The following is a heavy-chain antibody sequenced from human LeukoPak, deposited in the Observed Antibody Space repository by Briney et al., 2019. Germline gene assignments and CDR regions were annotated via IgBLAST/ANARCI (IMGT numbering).Heavy chain of an antibody. J-gene: IGHJ4*02. CDR2: IHPSDGNT. CDR3: ARDCSSTRCQGPVFDN. Sequence: ASVKVSCKASGYTFTSNYMHWVRQAPGQGLEWMGIIHPSDGNTNYAQKFQGRVAMTRDTSTSTVYMELSSLRSEDTAIYYCARDCSSTRCQGPVFDNWGQGTLVTVSS. V-gene: IGHV1-46*01. D-gene: IGHD2-2*01. CDR1: GYTFTSNY.